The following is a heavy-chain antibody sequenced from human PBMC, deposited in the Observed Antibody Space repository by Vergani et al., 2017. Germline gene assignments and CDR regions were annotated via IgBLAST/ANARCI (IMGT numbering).Heavy chain of an antibody. CDR1: GFTFSSYS. D-gene: IGHD3-22*01. CDR3: ARGLDYDSSGYYYFGYYYYGMDV. J-gene: IGHJ6*02. V-gene: IGHV3-48*02. Sequence: EVQLVESGGGLVQPGGSLRLSCAASGFTFSSYSMNWVRQAPGKGLEWVSYISSSSSTIYYADSVKGRFTISRDNAKNSLYLQMNSLRDEDTAVYYSARGLDYDSSGYYYFGYYYYGMDVWGQGTTVTVSS. CDR2: ISSSSSTI.